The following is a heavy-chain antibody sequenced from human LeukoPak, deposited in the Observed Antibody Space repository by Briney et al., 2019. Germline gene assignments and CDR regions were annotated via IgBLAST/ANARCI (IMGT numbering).Heavy chain of an antibody. CDR1: GFTFSKYG. CDR3: AKAQGYYDC. D-gene: IGHD3-22*01. V-gene: IGHV3-23*01. CDR2: ICVGGTT. Sequence: QSGGSLRLSCAASGFTFSKYGMNWVRQAPGKGLEWVSGICVGGTTYYAGSVKGRFTISRDTSKNTLYLQMNSLRAEDTAVYYCAKAQGYYDCWGQGTLVTVSS. J-gene: IGHJ4*02.